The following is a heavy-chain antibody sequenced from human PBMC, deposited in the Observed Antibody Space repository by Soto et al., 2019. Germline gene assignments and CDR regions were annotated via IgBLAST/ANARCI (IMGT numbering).Heavy chain of an antibody. CDR2: INPNSGGT. D-gene: IGHD2-15*01. CDR1: GYTFTGYY. V-gene: IGHV1-2*02. Sequence: ASVKVSCKASGYTFTGYYMHRVRQAPGQGLEWMGWINPNSGGTNYAQKFQGRVTMTRDTSISTAYMELTSVTAADSAVYYCARGYSTVGGRGEWFDPWGQGTLVTVSS. CDR3: ARGYSTVGGRGEWFDP. J-gene: IGHJ5*02.